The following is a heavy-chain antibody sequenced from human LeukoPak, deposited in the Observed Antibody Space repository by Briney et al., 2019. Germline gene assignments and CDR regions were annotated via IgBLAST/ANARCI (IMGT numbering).Heavy chain of an antibody. J-gene: IGHJ5*02. Sequence: QTSETLSLTCTVSAGSISSSSYYWGWFRQPPGKGLEWIGTIYYSGSTYYSPSLKSRVTICVDVSKNHVSLKLSSVTAADTAVYYCARAPRSWLGSWGQGTLVTVSS. CDR3: ARAPRSWLGS. CDR1: AGSISSSSYY. CDR2: IYYSGST. D-gene: IGHD6-13*01. V-gene: IGHV4-39*02.